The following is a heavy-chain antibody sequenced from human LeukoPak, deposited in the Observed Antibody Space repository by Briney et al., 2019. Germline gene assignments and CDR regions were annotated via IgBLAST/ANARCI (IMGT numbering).Heavy chain of an antibody. CDR2: ISYDGSNK. D-gene: IGHD3-22*01. J-gene: IGHJ4*02. V-gene: IGHV3-30*04. Sequence: PGGSLRLSCAASGFTFRSYALHWVRQAPGRGLEWVAIISYDGSNKYYSDSVKGRFTISRDNSKNTLYLQMNSLRAEDTAVYYCARDSGPLYDNSGYYTGLECDYWGQGTLVTVSS. CDR1: GFTFRSYA. CDR3: ARDSGPLYDNSGYYTGLECDY.